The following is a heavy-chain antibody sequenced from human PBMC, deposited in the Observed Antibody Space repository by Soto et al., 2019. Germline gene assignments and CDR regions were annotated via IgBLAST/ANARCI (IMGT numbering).Heavy chain of an antibody. J-gene: IGHJ4*02. CDR3: ARSIVVVTAADY. CDR2: INAGNGNT. V-gene: IGHV1-3*01. D-gene: IGHD2-21*02. Sequence: ASVKVSCKASGYTFNSHAIHWVRQAPGQRLEWMGWINAGNGNTKYSQKFQGRVTITRDTSASTAYMELSSLRSEDTAVYYCARSIVVVTAADYWGQGTLVTVSS. CDR1: GYTFNSHA.